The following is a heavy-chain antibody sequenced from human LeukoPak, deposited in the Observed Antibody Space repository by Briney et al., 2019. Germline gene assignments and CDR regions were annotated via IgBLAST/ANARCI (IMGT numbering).Heavy chain of an antibody. CDR3: AREPQLDY. CDR1: GFTFSSYE. Sequence: GGPLRLSCAASGFTFSSYEMNWVRQAPGKGLEWISYISSSGSTIYYADSVKGRFTISRDNAKDSLYLQMNSLRAEDTAVYYCAREPQLDYWGQGTLVTVSS. D-gene: IGHD3-10*01. J-gene: IGHJ4*02. CDR2: ISSSGSTI. V-gene: IGHV3-48*03.